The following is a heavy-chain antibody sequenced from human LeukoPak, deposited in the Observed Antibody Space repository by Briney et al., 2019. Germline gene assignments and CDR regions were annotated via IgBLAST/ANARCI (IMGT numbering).Heavy chain of an antibody. CDR2: IYYSGST. V-gene: IGHV4-59*08. J-gene: IGHJ4*02. CDR3: ARHYTVTTWIGFVDY. CDR1: GGSISSYY. Sequence: SETLSLTCTVSGGSISSYYWSWIRQPPGKGLEWIGYIYYSGSTNYNPSLKSRVTISVDTSKNQFSLKLSSVTAADTAVYYCARHYTVTTWIGFVDYWGQGTLVTVSS. D-gene: IGHD4-17*01.